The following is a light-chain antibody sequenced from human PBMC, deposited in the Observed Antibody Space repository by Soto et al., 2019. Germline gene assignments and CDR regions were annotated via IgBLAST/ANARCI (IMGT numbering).Light chain of an antibody. CDR2: AAS. Sequence: AIQLTQPPSSFSASTGDRVTTTCRASQGISSYLAWYQQKPGKAPKLLIYAASTLQSGVPSRFSGSGSGTDFTLTISCLQSEDFATYYCQQYYSYPWTFGQGSKVDIK. CDR1: QGISSY. V-gene: IGKV1-8*01. J-gene: IGKJ1*01. CDR3: QQYYSYPWT.